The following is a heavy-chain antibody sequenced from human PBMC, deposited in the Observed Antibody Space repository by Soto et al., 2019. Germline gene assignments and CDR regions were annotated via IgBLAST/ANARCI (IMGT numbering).Heavy chain of an antibody. D-gene: IGHD3-10*01. CDR3: GTERGEDAFDI. CDR1: GYTFSSYD. Sequence: QEQLVQSGAEVKKPGASVKVSCKASGYTFSSYDITWVRQATGQGLEWMGWMNPNSGNTGYAQKFQGRLTMTRNTSKGTAYMQPSSLRSEDTAVYYCGTERGEDAFDIWGQGTMVTVSS. CDR2: MNPNSGNT. V-gene: IGHV1-8*01. J-gene: IGHJ3*02.